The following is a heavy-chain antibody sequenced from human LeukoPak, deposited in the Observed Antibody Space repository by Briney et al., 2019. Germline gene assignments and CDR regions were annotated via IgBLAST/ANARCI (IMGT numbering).Heavy chain of an antibody. J-gene: IGHJ4*02. Sequence: PSETLSLTCTVSGGSISSSSYYWGWIRQPPGKGLEWIGSIYYSGSTYYSPSLKSRVTISVDTSKNQFSLKLSSVTAADTAVYYCARDGFRDEGFDYWGQGTLVTVSS. CDR3: ARDGFRDEGFDY. CDR2: IYYSGST. CDR1: GGSISSSSYY. D-gene: IGHD5-12*01. V-gene: IGHV4-39*07.